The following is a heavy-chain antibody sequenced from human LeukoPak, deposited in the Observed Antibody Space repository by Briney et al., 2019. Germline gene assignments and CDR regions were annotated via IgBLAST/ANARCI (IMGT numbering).Heavy chain of an antibody. D-gene: IGHD4-23*01. CDR3: ARRRTPGGYYFDY. Sequence: ASETLSLTCTVSGGSFSSSSYYWGWIRQPPGKGLEWIGSIYYSGSTYYNPSLKSRVTISVDTSKNQFSLKLSSVTAADTAVYYCARRRTPGGYYFDYWGQGTLVTVSS. CDR2: IYYSGST. CDR1: GGSFSSSSYY. V-gene: IGHV4-39*01. J-gene: IGHJ4*02.